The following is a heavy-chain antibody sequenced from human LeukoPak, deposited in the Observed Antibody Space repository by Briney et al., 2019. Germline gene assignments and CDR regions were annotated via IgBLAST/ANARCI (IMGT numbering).Heavy chain of an antibody. D-gene: IGHD3-10*01. CDR2: IRSNGGST. Sequence: GGSLRLSCAASGFTFSSYAMHWVRQAPGKGLEYVSAIRSNGGSTYYANSVKGRFTISRDNSKNTLYLQMGSLRAEDMAVYYCARARSFLSYMDVWGKGTTVTISS. V-gene: IGHV3-64*01. CDR1: GFTFSSYA. CDR3: ARARSFLSYMDV. J-gene: IGHJ6*03.